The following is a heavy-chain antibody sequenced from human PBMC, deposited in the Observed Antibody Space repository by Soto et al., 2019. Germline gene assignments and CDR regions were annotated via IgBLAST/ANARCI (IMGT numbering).Heavy chain of an antibody. CDR1: GGSISSGGYS. D-gene: IGHD6-6*01. J-gene: IGHJ4*02. V-gene: IGHV4-30-2*01. CDR2: IYHSGST. Sequence: SETLSLTCAVSGGSISSGGYSWSWIRQPPGKGLEWIGYIYHSGSTYYNPSLKSRVTISVDRSKNQFSLKLSSVTAADTAVYYCAGGIAARPLGYWGQGTLVTGSS. CDR3: AGGIAARPLGY.